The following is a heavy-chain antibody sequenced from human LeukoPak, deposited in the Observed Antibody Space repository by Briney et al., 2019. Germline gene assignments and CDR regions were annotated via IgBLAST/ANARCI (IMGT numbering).Heavy chain of an antibody. D-gene: IGHD3-16*01. CDR3: ARDGLSFDY. V-gene: IGHV3-48*01. CDR2: ISSSSSTI. J-gene: IGHJ4*02. Sequence: PGGSLRLSCVASGFTFNTYNMNWVRQAPGKGLEWVSYISSSSSTIYYADSVKGRFTISRDNAKNSLYLQMNSLRAEDTAVYYCARDGLSFDYWGQGTLVTVSS. CDR1: GFTFNTYN.